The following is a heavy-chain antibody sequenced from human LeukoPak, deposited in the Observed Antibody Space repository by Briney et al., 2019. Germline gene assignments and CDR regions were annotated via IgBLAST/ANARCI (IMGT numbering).Heavy chain of an antibody. CDR1: GFIVSSNY. Sequence: GGSLRLSCAASGFIVSSNYMSWVRQAPGKGLEWVSVIHTGGSTYYADSVKGRFTISRDYSKNTLYLQMSSLRAEDTAVYYCARDKVVGGGLEYWGQGTLVTVSS. D-gene: IGHD2-15*01. V-gene: IGHV3-66*01. J-gene: IGHJ4*02. CDR2: IHTGGST. CDR3: ARDKVVGGGLEY.